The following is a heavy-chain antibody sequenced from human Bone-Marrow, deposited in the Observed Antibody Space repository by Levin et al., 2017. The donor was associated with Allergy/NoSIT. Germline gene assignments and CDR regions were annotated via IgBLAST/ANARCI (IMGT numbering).Heavy chain of an antibody. D-gene: IGHD6-19*01. CDR3: ARDGLAVADLYDAFDV. Sequence: GESLKISCQASGYDFSGKWIAWVRQRPGKGLEWMGIIYPGDSDTRYSRSFEGQVTISADTSTTTAFLQWSSLGATDTAIYYCARDGLAVADLYDAFDVWGQGTMVTVS. CDR2: IYPGDSDT. J-gene: IGHJ3*01. CDR1: GYDFSGKW. V-gene: IGHV5-51*01.